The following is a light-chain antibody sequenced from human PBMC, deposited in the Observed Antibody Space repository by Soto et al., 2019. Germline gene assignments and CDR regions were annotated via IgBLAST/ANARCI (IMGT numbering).Light chain of an antibody. CDR2: EVT. CDR3: CSYAGSYTFV. V-gene: IGLV2-14*01. CDR1: STDVGGYNY. J-gene: IGLJ1*01. Sequence: QSVLAQPSSVSGSPGQSITISCTGTSTDVGGYNYVSWYQHHSGKAPKLLIYEVTNRPSGISDRFSGSKSGSTASLTISGLQAEDEADYYCCSYAGSYTFVFGTGTKVTV.